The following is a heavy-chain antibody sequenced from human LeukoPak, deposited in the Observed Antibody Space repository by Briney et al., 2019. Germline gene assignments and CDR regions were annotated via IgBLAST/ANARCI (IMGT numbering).Heavy chain of an antibody. CDR1: GFTFSSYS. V-gene: IGHV3-30*02. CDR3: AKEDTAMVTLAADY. J-gene: IGHJ4*02. Sequence: PGGSLRLSCAASGFTFSSYSMNWVRQAPGKGLEWVAFIRYDGSNKYYADSVKGRFTISRDNSKNTLYLQMNSLRAEDTAVYYCAKEDTAMVTLAADYWGQGTLVTVSS. D-gene: IGHD5-18*01. CDR2: IRYDGSNK.